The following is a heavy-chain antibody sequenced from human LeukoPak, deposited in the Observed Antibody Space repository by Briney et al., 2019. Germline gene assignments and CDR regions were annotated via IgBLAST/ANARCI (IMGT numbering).Heavy chain of an antibody. CDR3: AKYRGFGDSYDS. CDR1: GFPFSKNA. CDR2: IGGSGDRT. J-gene: IGHJ4*02. V-gene: IGHV3-23*01. D-gene: IGHD3-10*01. Sequence: GGSLRLSCAASGFPFSKNAKSWVRQAPGKGLEWVSSIGGSGDRTYYADSVKGRFTISRDTSKNTLYLQMDSLRAEDAAVYYCAKYRGFGDSYDSWGQGTLVTVSS.